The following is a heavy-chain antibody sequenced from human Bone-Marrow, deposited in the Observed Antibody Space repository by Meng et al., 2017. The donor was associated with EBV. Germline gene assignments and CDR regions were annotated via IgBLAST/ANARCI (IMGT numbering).Heavy chain of an antibody. CDR2: INTKTGKP. CDR3: ARDGGRRLDY. J-gene: IGHJ4*02. V-gene: IGHV7-4-1*02. Sequence: QVMLVQPGSDLQKPGAYVTLSCKASGSTFLSYAMNWVRQAPVQGPEWMGWINTKTGKPTYAPGFTGRFVFSLDTSDSTTYLQISSLKTEDSAVYYCARDGGRRLDYWGQGTLVTVSS. D-gene: IGHD3-16*01. CDR1: GSTFLSYA.